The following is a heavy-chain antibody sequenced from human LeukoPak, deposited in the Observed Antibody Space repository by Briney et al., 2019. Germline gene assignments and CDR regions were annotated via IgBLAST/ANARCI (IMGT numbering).Heavy chain of an antibody. CDR1: GFTSSSYA. Sequence: GRSLRLSCAASGFTSSSYAMHWVRQAPGKGLEWVAVISYDGSNKYYADSVKGRFTISRDNSKNTLYLQMNSLRAEDTAVYYCARSSGWHPFDYWGQGTLVTVSS. CDR2: ISYDGSNK. V-gene: IGHV3-30-3*01. CDR3: ARSSGWHPFDY. J-gene: IGHJ4*02. D-gene: IGHD6-19*01.